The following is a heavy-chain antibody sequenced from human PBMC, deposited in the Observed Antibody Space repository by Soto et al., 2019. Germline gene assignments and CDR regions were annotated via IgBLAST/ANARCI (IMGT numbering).Heavy chain of an antibody. CDR3: ARGYSGSYFDAFDI. CDR1: GGTFSSYA. CDR2: IIPIFGTA. Sequence: GASVKVCCKASGGTFSSYAISWVRQAPGQGLEWMGGIIPIFGTANYAQKFQGRVTITADESTSTAYMELSSLRSEDTAVYYCARGYSGSYFDAFDIWGQGTMVAVSS. V-gene: IGHV1-69*13. D-gene: IGHD1-26*01. J-gene: IGHJ3*02.